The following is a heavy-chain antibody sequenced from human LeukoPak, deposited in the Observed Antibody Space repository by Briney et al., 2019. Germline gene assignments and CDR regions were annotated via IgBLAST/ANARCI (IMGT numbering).Heavy chain of an antibody. Sequence: SETLSLTCIVSGGSSSGYYWGWIRQPPGKGLEWIGSIYHSGSTYYNPSLKSRVAISVDTSKNQFSLKLSSVTAADTAVYYCARGHSYYYGSGDTEEGYWGQGTLVTVSS. V-gene: IGHV4-38-2*02. CDR2: IYHSGST. D-gene: IGHD3-10*01. CDR1: GGSSSGYY. CDR3: ARGHSYYYGSGDTEEGY. J-gene: IGHJ4*02.